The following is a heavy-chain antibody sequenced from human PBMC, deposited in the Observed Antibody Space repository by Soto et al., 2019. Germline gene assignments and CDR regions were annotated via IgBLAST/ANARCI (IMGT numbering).Heavy chain of an antibody. CDR2: IYHSGST. V-gene: IGHV4-31*03. J-gene: IGHJ5*02. D-gene: IGHD6-6*01. CDR3: ARGVGSSSSGRWFDP. Sequence: SETLSLTCTVSGGSISSGGYYWSWIRQHPGKGLEWIGEIYHSGSTNYNPSLKSRVTISVDTSKNQFSLKLSSVTAADTAVYYCARGVGSSSSGRWFDPWGQGTLVTVSS. CDR1: GGSISSGGYY.